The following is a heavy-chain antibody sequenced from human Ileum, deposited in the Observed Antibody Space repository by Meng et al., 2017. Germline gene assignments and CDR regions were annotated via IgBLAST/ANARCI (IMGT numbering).Heavy chain of an antibody. D-gene: IGHD2/OR15-2a*01. CDR2: VHPSGST. CDR1: GDSMNNGVW. J-gene: IGHJ4*02. Sequence: VQLKEPGPGLVHPSGTLSLTCVVSGDSMNNGVWWSWVRQAPGKGLEWIGEVHPSGSTHYNPSLQSRVTISADKSKNQFSLNLSSVTAADTAVYYCATNKNKKIDYWGQGTLVTVSS. V-gene: IGHV4-4*02. CDR3: ATNKNKKIDY.